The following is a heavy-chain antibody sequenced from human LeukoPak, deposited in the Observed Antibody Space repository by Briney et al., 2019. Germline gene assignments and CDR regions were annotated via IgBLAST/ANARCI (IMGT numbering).Heavy chain of an antibody. V-gene: IGHV1-69*01. CDR3: TRLPYDSSGYLDY. CDR1: GGTFSSYA. J-gene: IGHJ4*02. CDR2: IIPIFGTA. D-gene: IGHD3-22*01. Sequence: SVKVSXKASGGTFSSYAISWVRQAPGQGLEWMGGIIPIFGTANYAQKFQGRVTITADESTSTAYMELSSLRSEDTAVYYCTRLPYDSSGYLDYWGQGTLVTVSS.